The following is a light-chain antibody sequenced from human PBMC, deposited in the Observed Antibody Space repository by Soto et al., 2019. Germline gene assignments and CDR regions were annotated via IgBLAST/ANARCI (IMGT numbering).Light chain of an antibody. J-gene: IGLJ1*01. CDR3: CSYAGSDV. V-gene: IGLV2-11*01. CDR1: SSDVGGYNY. CDR2: DVS. Sequence: QSALTQPRSVSGSPGQSVTISCTGTSSDVGGYNYVSWYQQHPGKAPKLMIYDVSKRPSGVPDRFSGSKSGNTASLTISGLQAEDGADYYCCSYAGSDVFGTGTELTVL.